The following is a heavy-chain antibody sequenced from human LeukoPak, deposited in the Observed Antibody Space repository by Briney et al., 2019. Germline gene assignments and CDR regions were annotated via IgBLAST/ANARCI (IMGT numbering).Heavy chain of an antibody. CDR2: ISASGGST. V-gene: IGHV3-23*01. J-gene: IGHJ4*02. CDR3: AKDPSGSGSYYFHY. Sequence: GGSLRLSCAASGFTFSSYAMSWVRQAPGKGLEWVSAISASGGSTYYADSVKGRFTISRDNSKNTLYLQMNSLRAEDTAVYYCAKDPSGSGSYYFHYWGQGTLVTVSS. CDR1: GFTFSSYA. D-gene: IGHD3-10*01.